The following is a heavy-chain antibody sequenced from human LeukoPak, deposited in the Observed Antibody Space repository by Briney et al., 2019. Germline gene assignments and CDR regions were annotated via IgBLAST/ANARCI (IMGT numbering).Heavy chain of an antibody. Sequence: GRSLRLSCAASGLTFSSYAMHWVRQAPGKGLEWVAVISYDGSNKYYADSVKGRFTISRDNSKNTLYLQMNSLRAEDTAVYYCARDYHYYDSSGYFIWGQETLVTVSS. CDR3: ARDYHYYDSSGYFI. D-gene: IGHD3-22*01. CDR2: ISYDGSNK. J-gene: IGHJ4*02. V-gene: IGHV3-30-3*01. CDR1: GLTFSSYA.